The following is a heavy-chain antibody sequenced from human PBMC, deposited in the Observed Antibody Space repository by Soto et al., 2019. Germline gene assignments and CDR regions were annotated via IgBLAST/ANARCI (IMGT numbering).Heavy chain of an antibody. Sequence: QVQLQETGPGLVEPSGTLSLTCAVSGASISNTNWWSWVRQPPGKGLEWAGEIYHSGTTNCDPYLKCRVTISVDKSKNQFSLKLSSVTASDTAVYYCASPGAGDFDYWGQGTLVTVSS. V-gene: IGHV4-4*02. J-gene: IGHJ4*02. CDR1: GASISNTNW. CDR3: ASPGAGDFDY. CDR2: IYHSGTT. D-gene: IGHD6-13*01.